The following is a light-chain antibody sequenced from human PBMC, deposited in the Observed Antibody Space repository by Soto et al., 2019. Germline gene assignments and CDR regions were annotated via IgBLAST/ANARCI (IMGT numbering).Light chain of an antibody. Sequence: EIVLTQSPAVLSTSPGERVTLSCRASQRLTGNLAWYQQKAGQAPRLLIYGASNRATGIPDRFSGSGSGTDFTLTISRLEPEDFAVYYCQQYGSSGTFGQGTKVDIK. CDR1: QRLTGN. CDR2: GAS. V-gene: IGKV3-20*01. J-gene: IGKJ1*01. CDR3: QQYGSSGT.